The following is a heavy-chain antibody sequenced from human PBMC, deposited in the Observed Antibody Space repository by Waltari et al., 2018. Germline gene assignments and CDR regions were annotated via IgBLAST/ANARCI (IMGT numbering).Heavy chain of an antibody. D-gene: IGHD7-27*01. J-gene: IGHJ3*02. CDR3: ARETNWGRYRAGAFDI. Sequence: QVQLVQSGAEVKKPGASVKVSCKASGYTFTSYDIHWVRQATGQGLEWMGWMNPNNGNKGYAKKFQGRVTMTRNTSISTAYMELSSLRYEDTAVYYCARETNWGRYRAGAFDIWGQGTMVTVSS. CDR2: MNPNNGNK. CDR1: GYTFTSYD. V-gene: IGHV1-8*01.